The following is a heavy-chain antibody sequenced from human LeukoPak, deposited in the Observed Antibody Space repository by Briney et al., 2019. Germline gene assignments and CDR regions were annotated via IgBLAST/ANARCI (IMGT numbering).Heavy chain of an antibody. D-gene: IGHD3-9*01. CDR1: GESFDGFY. V-gene: IGHV4-34*01. J-gene: IGHJ5*02. CDR2: INYSGMS. CDR3: AIRLATSRLATATTWFDP. Sequence: SETLSLTCAVYGESFDGFYWNWIRQPPGKGLEWIGEINYSGMSDYNPALKSRVAISADSSKRQFSLDLTSVTAADKVVYYCAIRLATSRLATATTWFDPWGQGTLVSVSS.